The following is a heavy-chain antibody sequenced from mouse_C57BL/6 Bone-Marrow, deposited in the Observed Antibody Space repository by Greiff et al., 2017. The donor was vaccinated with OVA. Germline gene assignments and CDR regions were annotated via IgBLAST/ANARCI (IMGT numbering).Heavy chain of an antibody. CDR1: GFSLSTFGMG. V-gene: IGHV8-8*01. J-gene: IGHJ2*01. CDR2: IWWDDDK. Sequence: QVTLKVSAPGILQPSQTLSLTRSFSGFSLSTFGMGVGWIRQPSGKGLEWLAHIWWDDDKYYNPALKSRLTISKDTSKNQVFLKIANVDTADTATYYWTQIAESAGHWAHYWGQGTTLTVSS. CDR3: TQIAESAGHWAHY. D-gene: IGHD4-1*01.